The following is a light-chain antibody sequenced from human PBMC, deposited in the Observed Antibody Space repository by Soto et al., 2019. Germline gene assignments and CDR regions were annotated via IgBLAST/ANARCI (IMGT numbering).Light chain of an antibody. J-gene: IGLJ6*01. CDR3: TSVAHGRTNV. CDR1: SSDIGASDL. Sequence: SALTQPASVSGSPGQSITISCSCTSSDIGASDLVSWYQQDPGRAPKLIMYEVSHRFSGLSYRLSGSNSGNTASLTISGLQAEDEGDYYCTSVAHGRTNVFGSG. V-gene: IGLV2-14*03. CDR2: EVS.